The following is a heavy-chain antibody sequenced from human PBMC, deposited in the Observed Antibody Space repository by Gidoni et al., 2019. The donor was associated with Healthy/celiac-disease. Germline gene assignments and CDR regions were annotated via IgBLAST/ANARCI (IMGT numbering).Heavy chain of an antibody. D-gene: IGHD2-8*02. V-gene: IGHV3-30*04. CDR1: GFPFSSYA. CDR3: ARHYCTGGVCFHFDY. J-gene: IGHJ4*02. Sequence: QVQLVESGGGVVQPGGSLRLSCAPSGFPFSSYAMHWVRQAPGKGLGGVAVISYDGSNKYYADSVKGRFTISRDNSKNTLYLQMNSLRAEDTAVYYCARHYCTGGVCFHFDYWGQGTLVTVSS. CDR2: ISYDGSNK.